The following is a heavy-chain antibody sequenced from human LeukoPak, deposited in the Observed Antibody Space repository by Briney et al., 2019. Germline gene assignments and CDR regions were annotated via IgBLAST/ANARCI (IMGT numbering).Heavy chain of an antibody. CDR2: ISGSGDNT. V-gene: IGHV3-23*01. D-gene: IGHD4-17*01. J-gene: IGHJ4*02. CDR1: GFAFSGFA. Sequence: GGSLRLSCSGPGFAFSGFAMGWVRQAPGKGLEWVSSISGSGDNTYYADSVDGRFTVSRDNTKNTLYLQMNSLRADDTALYYCARGRGGDYVPSRFDYWGQGTLVTVSS. CDR3: ARGRGGDYVPSRFDY.